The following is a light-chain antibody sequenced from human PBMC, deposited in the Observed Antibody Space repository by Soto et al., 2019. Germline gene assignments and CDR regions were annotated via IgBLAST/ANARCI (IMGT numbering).Light chain of an antibody. J-gene: IGKJ1*01. CDR2: GAS. CDR1: QSVSSSY. CDR3: QQDCNLPPT. V-gene: IGKV3D-7*01. Sequence: PGERVTLSCRASQSVSSSYLTWYQQKPGQAPSLLIYGASTRATSIPARFSGSGSGTDFTLPISSLLPEDFAVYYCQQDCNLPPTFGQGSKVEVK.